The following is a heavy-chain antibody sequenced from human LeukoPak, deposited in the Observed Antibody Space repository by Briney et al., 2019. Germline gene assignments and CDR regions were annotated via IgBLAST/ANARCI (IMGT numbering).Heavy chain of an antibody. J-gene: IGHJ4*02. V-gene: IGHV3-23*01. CDR1: GFTFSSYA. CDR2: ISGSGGST. Sequence: GGSLRLSCAASGFTFSSYAMGWVRQAPGKGLEWVSAISGSGGSTYYADSVKGRFTISRDNSKNTLYLQMNSLRAEDTAVYYCAKDPWFGEFLDYWGQGTLVTVSS. D-gene: IGHD3-10*01. CDR3: AKDPWFGEFLDY.